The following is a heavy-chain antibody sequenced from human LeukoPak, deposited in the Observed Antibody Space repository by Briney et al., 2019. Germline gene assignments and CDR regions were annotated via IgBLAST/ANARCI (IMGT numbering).Heavy chain of an antibody. Sequence: PSETLSLTCTVSGGSISSSSYYWGWIRQPPGKGLEWIGSIYYSGSTYYNPSLKSRVTISVDTPKNQFSLKLSSVTAADTAVYYCARRVGWYPLGWFDPWGQGTLVTVSS. D-gene: IGHD6-19*01. CDR3: ARRVGWYPLGWFDP. V-gene: IGHV4-39*01. CDR2: IYYSGST. CDR1: GGSISSSSYY. J-gene: IGHJ5*02.